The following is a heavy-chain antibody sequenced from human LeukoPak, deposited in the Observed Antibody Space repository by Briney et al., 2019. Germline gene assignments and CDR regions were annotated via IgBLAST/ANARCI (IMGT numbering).Heavy chain of an antibody. J-gene: IGHJ4*02. CDR1: GFSVSSNY. V-gene: IGHV3-53*01. CDR3: ARDGPYDTSSYSFDY. Sequence: GGSLRLSCAASGFSVSSNYMSWVRQAPGKGLEWVSVIYIGDSTYYADSVKGRFAISRDNSKNTLYLQMNSLRAEDTAVYYCARDGPYDTSSYSFDYWGQGTLVTVSS. D-gene: IGHD3-22*01. CDR2: IYIGDST.